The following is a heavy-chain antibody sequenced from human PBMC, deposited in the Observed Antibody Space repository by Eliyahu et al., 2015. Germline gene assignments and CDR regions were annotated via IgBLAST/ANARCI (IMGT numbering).Heavy chain of an antibody. CDR2: SKXDGTDX. J-gene: IGHJ5*02. Sequence: EVQLVESGGGLVQPGGSLRLXCXASAXALSDSWRXWVRHAPGKGPGWVPRSKXDGTDXSXADSVKGXFIISRDNAKNTLYLQMNSLRVDDTAVYYCAKSDWLEPWGQGTLVTVSS. V-gene: IGHV3-74*01. CDR3: AKSDWLEP. CDR1: AXALSDSW.